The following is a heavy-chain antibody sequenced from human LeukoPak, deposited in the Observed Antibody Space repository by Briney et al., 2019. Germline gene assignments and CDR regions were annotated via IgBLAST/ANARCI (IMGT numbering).Heavy chain of an antibody. V-gene: IGHV4-59*01. CDR2: IYYSGST. J-gene: IGHJ4*02. CDR1: GGSISSYY. D-gene: IGHD3-22*01. Sequence: PSETLSLTCTVSGGSISSYYWSWIRQPPGKGLEWTGYIYYSGSTNYNPSLKSRVTISVDTSKNQFSLKLSSVTAADTAVYYCARDSTFYYDSSGYYPSYYFDYWGQGTLVTVSS. CDR3: ARDSTFYYDSSGYYPSYYFDY.